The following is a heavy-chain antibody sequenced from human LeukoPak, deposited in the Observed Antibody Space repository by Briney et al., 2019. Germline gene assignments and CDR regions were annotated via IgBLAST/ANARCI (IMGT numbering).Heavy chain of an antibody. CDR2: IRPDGGQE. J-gene: IGHJ4*02. D-gene: IGHD6-19*01. CDR1: GFTFRNSW. V-gene: IGHV3-7*01. CDR3: ATSSDWAFDH. Sequence: GGPLRLSCAASGFTFRNSWMTWVRQAPGKGLEWVANIRPDGGQEQYADSLEGRITISRDTVRNSLFLQLNSLRTEDTAVYFCATSSDWAFDHWGQGTLVTVSS.